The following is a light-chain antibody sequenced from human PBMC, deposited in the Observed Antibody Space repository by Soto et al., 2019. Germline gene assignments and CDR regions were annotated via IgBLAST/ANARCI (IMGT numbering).Light chain of an antibody. Sequence: QSVLTQPPSVSGAPGQRVTISCTGSSSSIGAGYDVHWYQQLPGTAPKLLIYGNSNRPSGVPDRFSGSKSGTSASLAITGLQAEDEADYYCQSYDSSLSGHVFGTGTKVTV. CDR2: GNS. J-gene: IGLJ1*01. V-gene: IGLV1-40*01. CDR1: SSSIGAGYD. CDR3: QSYDSSLSGHV.